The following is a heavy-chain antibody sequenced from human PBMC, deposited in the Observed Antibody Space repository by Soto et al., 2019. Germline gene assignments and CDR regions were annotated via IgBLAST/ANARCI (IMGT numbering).Heavy chain of an antibody. D-gene: IGHD2-21*02. CDR3: ARVVVTAIDY. CDR2: ISSSSSTI. CDR1: GFTFSSYS. Sequence: GGSLRLSCAASGFTFSSYSMNWVRQAPGKGLEWVSYISSSSSTIYYADSVKGRFTISRDNAKNSLYLQMNSLRADDTAVYYCARVVVTAIDYWGQGTLVTVSS. J-gene: IGHJ4*02. V-gene: IGHV3-48*04.